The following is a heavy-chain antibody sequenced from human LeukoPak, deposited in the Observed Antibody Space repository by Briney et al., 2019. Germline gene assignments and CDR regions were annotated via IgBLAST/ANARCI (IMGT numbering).Heavy chain of an antibody. CDR2: ISGSVGRT. J-gene: IGHJ6*02. CDR1: GFTFSSYA. CDR3: AKEPSGYSYGDIRYYYYYYGMDV. D-gene: IGHD5-18*01. Sequence: QAGGSLRLSCAASGFTFSSYAMSCVRQAPGKGLEWGSAISGSVGRTYYTDSVKGRFTISRDNSTNTLYLQMNTLTAEDTAVYYCAKEPSGYSYGDIRYYYYYYGMDVWGQGTTVTVSS. V-gene: IGHV3-23*01.